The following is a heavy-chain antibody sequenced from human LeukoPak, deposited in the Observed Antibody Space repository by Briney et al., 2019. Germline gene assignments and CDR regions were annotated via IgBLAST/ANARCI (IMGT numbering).Heavy chain of an antibody. Sequence: ASVKVSCKASGYTFTSYYMHGVRQAPGQGLEWIGIINPRGGSTSYAQKFQGRVTMTRDTSTSTVYMELSSLRSADPAVYYRARFTVRSSTTYRGGGHWFDPWGQGTLVTVSS. D-gene: IGHD2-2*01. J-gene: IGHJ5*02. CDR3: ARFTVRSSTTYRGGGHWFDP. CDR1: GYTFTSYY. V-gene: IGHV1-46*01. CDR2: INPRGGST.